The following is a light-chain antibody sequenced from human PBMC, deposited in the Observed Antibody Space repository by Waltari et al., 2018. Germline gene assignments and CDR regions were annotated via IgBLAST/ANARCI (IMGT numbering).Light chain of an antibody. CDR3: HSRDASGVAGS. J-gene: IGLJ2*01. CDR2: DKN. CDR1: RLKSYY. Sequence: SSELTQDPAVSVAMGQTGRITCQGDRLKSYYATGYQKRPGQAPILVIYDKNNRPSGVPDRFSGSSSHNTGSLTITGAQAEDEASYYCHSRDASGVAGSFGGGTKLTVL. V-gene: IGLV3-19*01.